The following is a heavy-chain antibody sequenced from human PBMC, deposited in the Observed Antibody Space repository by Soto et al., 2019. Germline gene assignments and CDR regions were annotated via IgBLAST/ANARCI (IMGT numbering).Heavy chain of an antibody. CDR3: ARDAQLPMYYYDSSGLNWFDP. CDR1: GFTFSSYW. D-gene: IGHD3-22*01. Sequence: GGSLRLSCAASGFTFSSYWMHWVRQAPGKGLVWVSRINSDGSSTSYADSVKGRFTISRDNAKNTLYLQMNSLRAEDTAVYYCARDAQLPMYYYDSSGLNWFDPWGQGTLVTVSS. CDR2: INSDGSST. J-gene: IGHJ5*02. V-gene: IGHV3-74*01.